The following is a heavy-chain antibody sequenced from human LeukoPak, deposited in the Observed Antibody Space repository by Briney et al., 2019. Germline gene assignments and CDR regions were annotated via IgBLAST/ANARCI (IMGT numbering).Heavy chain of an antibody. CDR3: AFVSPGFAPDPTDY. V-gene: IGHV3-33*01. CDR1: GFTFTGYG. Sequence: PGRSLRLSCAASGFTFTGYGMHWGRQAPGKGLEWWAVLWYDGSNKYYADSVKGRFTISRDNSNNTPYLQMNSLRAEDTAVYYCAFVSPGFAPDPTDYWGQGTLVTVSS. J-gene: IGHJ4*02. D-gene: IGHD1-14*01. CDR2: LWYDGSNK.